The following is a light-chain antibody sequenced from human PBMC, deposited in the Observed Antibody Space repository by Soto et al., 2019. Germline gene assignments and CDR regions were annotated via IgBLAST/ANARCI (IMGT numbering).Light chain of an antibody. Sequence: QTVVTQEPSFPVSPGGTVTLTCGLSSGSVSTSYYPSWYQQTPGQAPRTLIYSTNTRSSGVPDRFSGSILGNKAALTITGAQADDESDYYCVLYMGSGLGVFGGGTQLTVL. J-gene: IGLJ2*01. CDR1: SGSVSTSYY. V-gene: IGLV8-61*01. CDR2: STN. CDR3: VLYMGSGLGV.